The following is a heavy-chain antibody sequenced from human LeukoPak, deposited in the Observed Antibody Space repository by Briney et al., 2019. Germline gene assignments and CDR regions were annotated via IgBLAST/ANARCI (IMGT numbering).Heavy chain of an antibody. V-gene: IGHV4-59*01. Sequence: SETLSLTCAVSGGPIDSYHWTWIRQPPGKGLEWIGYIYYSGSTNYSPSLKSRVTISVDTSRTQFSLKLNSVTAADTAVYYCGRVSGARGFDYWGQGTLVTVSS. CDR2: IYYSGST. CDR1: GGPIDSYH. J-gene: IGHJ4*02. CDR3: GRVSGARGFDY. D-gene: IGHD7-27*01.